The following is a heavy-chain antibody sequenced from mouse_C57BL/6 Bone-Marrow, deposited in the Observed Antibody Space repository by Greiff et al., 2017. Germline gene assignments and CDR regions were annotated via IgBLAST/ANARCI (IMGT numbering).Heavy chain of an antibody. J-gene: IGHJ3*01. Sequence: QVQLKESGAELLKPGASVKLSCKAPGYTFTGYWIEWVKQRPGHGLEWIGEILPGSGSTNYNEKFKGTATFTADTSSNTAYMQLSSLTTEDSAIYYCSRGGSGYVGRWFAYWGQGTLVTVSA. D-gene: IGHD3-2*02. CDR1: GYTFTGYW. V-gene: IGHV1-9*01. CDR3: SRGGSGYVGRWFAY. CDR2: ILPGSGST.